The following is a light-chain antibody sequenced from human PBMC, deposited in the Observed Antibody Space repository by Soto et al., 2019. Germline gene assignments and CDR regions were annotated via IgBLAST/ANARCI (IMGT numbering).Light chain of an antibody. CDR2: KAS. CDR1: QDMNTY. Sequence: DIRLTMSLAVLSAYVGDRVTISCRASQDMNTYVAWYQQKPGKAPKLLIYKASTLKSGVPSRFSGSGSGTEFTLTINSLQPDDFAPYYCPHYTSYSEAFGQGSMV. J-gene: IGKJ1*01. CDR3: PHYTSYSEA. V-gene: IGKV1-5*03.